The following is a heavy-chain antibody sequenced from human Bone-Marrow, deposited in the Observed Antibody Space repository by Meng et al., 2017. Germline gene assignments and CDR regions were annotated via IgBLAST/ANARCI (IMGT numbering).Heavy chain of an antibody. CDR3: ANLGGFGELFRPFDY. CDR1: GFTFSSYA. V-gene: IGHV3-23*01. CDR2: IRGSGGST. Sequence: GESLKISCAASGFTFSSYAMSWVRQAPGKGLEWVSAIRGSGGSTYYADSVKGRFTISRDNSKNTLYLQMNSLRAEDTAVYYCANLGGFGELFRPFDYWGQGTLVTVSS. D-gene: IGHD3-10*01. J-gene: IGHJ4*02.